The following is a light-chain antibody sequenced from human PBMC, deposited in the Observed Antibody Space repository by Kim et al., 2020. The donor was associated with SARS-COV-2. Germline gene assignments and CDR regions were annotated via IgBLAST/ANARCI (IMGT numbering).Light chain of an antibody. V-gene: IGLV3-1*01. CDR3: QAWDSDAAHVV. CDR2: QDN. CDR1: DLVTKY. J-gene: IGLJ2*01. Sequence: PDQQASITGSGIDLVTKYTCCYQQKPGQSPVLIIYQDNKRPSGIPERFSGSNSGNTATLTISDTQAIDEADYYCQAWDSDAAHVVFGGGTQLTVL.